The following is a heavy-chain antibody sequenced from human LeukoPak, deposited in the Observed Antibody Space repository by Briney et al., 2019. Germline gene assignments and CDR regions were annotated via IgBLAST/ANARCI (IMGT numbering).Heavy chain of an antibody. V-gene: IGHV1-69*01. D-gene: IGHD5-24*01. CDR3: ARAARRDGYNHFDY. CDR2: IIPIFGTA. J-gene: IGHJ4*02. CDR1: GGTFSSYA. Sequence: SVKVSCKASGGTFSSYAISLVRQAPGQGLDWMGGIIPIFGTANYAQKFQGRVTITADESTSTAYMELSSLRSEDTAVYYCARAARRDGYNHFDYWGQGTLVTVSS.